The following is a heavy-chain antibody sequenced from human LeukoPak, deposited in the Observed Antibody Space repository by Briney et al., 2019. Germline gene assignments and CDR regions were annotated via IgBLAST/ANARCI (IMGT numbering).Heavy chain of an antibody. CDR3: ARVAPSGGDKGGAFDI. J-gene: IGHJ3*02. CDR2: ISSSGSTI. CDR1: GFTFSSYE. Sequence: PGGSLRLSCAASGFTFSSYEMNWVRQAPGKGLEWVSYISSSGSTIYYADSVKGRFTISRDNAKNSLYLQMNSLRAEDTAVYYCARVAPSGGDKGGAFDIWGQGTMVTVSS. D-gene: IGHD2-21*02. V-gene: IGHV3-48*03.